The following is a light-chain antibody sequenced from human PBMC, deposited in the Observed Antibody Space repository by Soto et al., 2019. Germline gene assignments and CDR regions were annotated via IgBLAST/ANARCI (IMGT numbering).Light chain of an antibody. CDR2: DAA. Sequence: EIVLTQSPGTLSLFPGERATLSCRASQSVSDFLAWYQQKPGQAPRLLIYDAAKRAPGIPARFSGSGSGTDFTLTISSLVPEYSAVYYCQQRSNWPIFTFGPGTKV. V-gene: IGKV3-11*01. J-gene: IGKJ3*01. CDR3: QQRSNWPIFT. CDR1: QSVSDF.